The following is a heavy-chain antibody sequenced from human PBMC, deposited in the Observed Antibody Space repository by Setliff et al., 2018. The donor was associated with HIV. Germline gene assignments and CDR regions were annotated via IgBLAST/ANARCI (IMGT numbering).Heavy chain of an antibody. D-gene: IGHD3-9*01. V-gene: IGHV3-48*03. CDR2: ISGTDNTI. CDR1: GFTFSSYD. CDR3: ARDYVLRYFDWVWGGDDAFDI. J-gene: IGHJ3*02. Sequence: PGGSLRLSCAASGFTFSSYDMNWVRQAPGKGLEWVSHISGTDNTIYYADSVKGRFTISRDIAKNSLYLQMNSLRAEDTAVYYCARDYVLRYFDWVWGGDDAFDIWGQGTMVTVSS.